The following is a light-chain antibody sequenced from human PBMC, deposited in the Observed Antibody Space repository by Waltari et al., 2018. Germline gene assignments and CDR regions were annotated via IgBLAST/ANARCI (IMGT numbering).Light chain of an antibody. CDR2: SNK. V-gene: IGLV1-44*01. J-gene: IGLJ2*01. CDR1: SFNIGSNT. CDR3: AAWDDSLNGHVV. Sequence: QSVLTQPPSASGTPGQRVTISCSGXSFNIGSNTVNWYQQLPGTAPKLLIYSNKQRPSGVPDRFSGSKSGTSASLAISGLQSEDEADYYCAAWDDSLNGHVVFXGGTKLTVL.